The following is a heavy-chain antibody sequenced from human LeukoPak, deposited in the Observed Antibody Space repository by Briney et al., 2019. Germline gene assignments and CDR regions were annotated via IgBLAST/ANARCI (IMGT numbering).Heavy chain of an antibody. D-gene: IGHD6-13*01. CDR2: ISSSGNYI. CDR1: GFTFTSCD. J-gene: IGHJ4*02. CDR3: ARDIGSSAGFDY. Sequence: PGGSLRLSCAASGFTFTSCDMNWVRQAPGKGLEWVSSISSSGNYIYYADSVKGRFTISRDNAKNSLYLQMNSLRAEDTAVYYCARDIGSSAGFDYWGQGTLVTVSS. V-gene: IGHV3-21*01.